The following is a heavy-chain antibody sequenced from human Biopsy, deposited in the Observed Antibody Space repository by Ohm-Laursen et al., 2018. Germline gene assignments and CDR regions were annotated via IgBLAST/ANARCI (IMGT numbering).Heavy chain of an antibody. J-gene: IGHJ1*01. Sequence: SSVKVSCKASGYTFTGPYLHWVRQVPGQGLEWMGWINPHSGTTKFAQDFQGRVTMTRDTSITTAYTELRRLRSDDTAVYYCAKGQDLRGGAEYFQHWGQGALVTVSS. V-gene: IGHV1-2*02. CDR2: INPHSGTT. CDR1: GYTFTGPY. CDR3: AKGQDLRGGAEYFQH. D-gene: IGHD2-15*01.